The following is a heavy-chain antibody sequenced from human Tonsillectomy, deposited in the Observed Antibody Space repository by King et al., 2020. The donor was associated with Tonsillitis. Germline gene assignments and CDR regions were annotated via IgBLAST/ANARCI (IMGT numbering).Heavy chain of an antibody. Sequence: VQLVESGGGLVQPGGSLRLSCAASGFTFSNYGMTWVRQAPGKGLEWVSAISPSGDTTYYADSVKGRFTISRDNSKKTLYLEINSLRAEDTAVYYCAKDRTTVMPDWHFDLWGRGTLVTVSS. CDR3: AKDRTTVMPDWHFDL. CDR1: GFTFSNYG. CDR2: ISPSGDTT. D-gene: IGHD4-17*01. J-gene: IGHJ2*01. V-gene: IGHV3-23*04.